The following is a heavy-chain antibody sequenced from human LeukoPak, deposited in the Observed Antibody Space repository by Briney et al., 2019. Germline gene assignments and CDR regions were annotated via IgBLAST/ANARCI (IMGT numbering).Heavy chain of an antibody. Sequence: VEGSFKGSCFTLVTHGFSWGGQGPGQRGGGVGWISAYNGNTNYAQKLQGRVTMTTDTSTSTAYMELRSLRSDDTAVYYCARDGRAVAGSVAYWGQGTLVTVSS. V-gene: IGHV1-18*01. CDR3: ARDGRAVAGSVAY. CDR2: ISAYNGNT. J-gene: IGHJ4*02. D-gene: IGHD6-19*01. CDR1: CFTLVTHG.